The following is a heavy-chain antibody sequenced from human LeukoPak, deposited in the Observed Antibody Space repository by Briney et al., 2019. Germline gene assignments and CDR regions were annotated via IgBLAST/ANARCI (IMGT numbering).Heavy chain of an antibody. V-gene: IGHV1-2*02. CDR2: INPNSGGT. CDR3: AVLRYFDWLPYYYYYYGMDV. CDR1: GYTFTGYY. J-gene: IGHJ6*02. D-gene: IGHD3-9*01. Sequence: ASVKVSCKASGYTFTGYYMHWVRQAPGQGLEWMGWINPNSGGTNYAQKFQGRVTMTRDTSISTAYMELSRLRSDDTAVYYCAVLRYFDWLPYYYYYYGMDVWGQGTTVTVSS.